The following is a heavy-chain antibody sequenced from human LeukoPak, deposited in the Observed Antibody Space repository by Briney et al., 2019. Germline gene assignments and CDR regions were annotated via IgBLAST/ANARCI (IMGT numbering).Heavy chain of an antibody. Sequence: SETLSLTCTVSGGSISSYYWSWIRQPPGKGLEWIGYIYYSGSTNYNPSFKSRVTISVDTSKNQFSLNVNSMAAADTGVYYCTRSFPGIVGAADFWGQGTLVTVSS. CDR1: GGSISSYY. D-gene: IGHD1-26*01. J-gene: IGHJ4*02. V-gene: IGHV4-59*01. CDR2: IYYSGST. CDR3: TRSFPGIVGAADF.